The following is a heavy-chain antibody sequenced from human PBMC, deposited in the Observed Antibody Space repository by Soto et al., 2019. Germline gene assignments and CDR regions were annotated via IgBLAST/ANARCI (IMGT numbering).Heavy chain of an antibody. V-gene: IGHV3-7*01. J-gene: IGHJ4*02. CDR2: INQDGSEK. CDR1: EFSFSTYW. CDR3: SRSLDY. Sequence: TGGSLRLSCVASEFSFSTYWMDWVRQAPGKGLEWVANINQDGSEKHYVDSVKGRFTISRDNAKNSLYLQMSSLTAEDSALYYCSRSLDYWGQGALVTVSS.